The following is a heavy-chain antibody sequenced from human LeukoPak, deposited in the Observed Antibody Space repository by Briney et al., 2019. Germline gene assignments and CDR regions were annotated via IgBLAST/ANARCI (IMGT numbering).Heavy chain of an antibody. CDR2: ISSGSRYI. Sequence: GGSLRLSCAASGFTFSAYIMNWVRQAPGKGLEWVSSISSGSRYIYYADSVKGRFTISRDNAKDSLYLQMNSLRAEDTAVYYCAKCSGGNCYHSDDHWGQGTLVTVSP. J-gene: IGHJ5*02. CDR3: AKCSGGNCYHSDDH. V-gene: IGHV3-21*01. CDR1: GFTFSAYI. D-gene: IGHD2-15*01.